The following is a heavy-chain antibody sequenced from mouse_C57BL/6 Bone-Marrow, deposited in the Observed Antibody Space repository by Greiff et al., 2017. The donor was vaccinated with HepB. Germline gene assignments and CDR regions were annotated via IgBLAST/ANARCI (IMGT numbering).Heavy chain of an antibody. CDR1: GYTFTSYG. CDR3: ARDYYGSSYGY. V-gene: IGHV1-81*01. Sequence: QVQLQQSGAELARPGASVKLSCKASGYTFTSYGISWVKQRTGQGLEWIGEIYPRSGNTYYNEKFKGKATLTADKSASTAYMELRSQTSEDSAVYFCARDYYGSSYGYWGQGTTLTVSS. CDR2: IYPRSGNT. J-gene: IGHJ2*01. D-gene: IGHD1-1*01.